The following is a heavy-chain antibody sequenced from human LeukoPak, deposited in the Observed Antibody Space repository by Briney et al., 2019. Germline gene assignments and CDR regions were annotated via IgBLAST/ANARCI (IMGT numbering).Heavy chain of an antibody. Sequence: PGGSLRLSCVASGFSFSRYWMSWVRQAPGKGLEWVANIKEDGSEQYYADSVKGRFTISRDNAKNSLFLLMNSLRAEDTAFYYCARAIEYCSGGSCLLDSWGQGTLVTVSS. V-gene: IGHV3-7*03. CDR1: GFSFSRYW. CDR3: ARAIEYCSGGSCLLDS. CDR2: IKEDGSEQ. D-gene: IGHD2-15*01. J-gene: IGHJ4*02.